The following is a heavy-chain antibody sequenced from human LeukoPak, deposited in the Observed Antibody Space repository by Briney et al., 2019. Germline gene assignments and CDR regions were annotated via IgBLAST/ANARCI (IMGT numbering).Heavy chain of an antibody. D-gene: IGHD3-10*01. CDR1: GGSISCYY. Sequence: PSETLSLTCTVSGGSISCYYWSWIRQPAGKGLEWIGYIYYSGSTYYNPSLKSRVTISVDTSKNQFSLKLSSVTAADTAVYYCAAGLWFGELLPGLRDYWGQGTLVTVSS. CDR3: AAGLWFGELLPGLRDY. V-gene: IGHV4-59*06. J-gene: IGHJ4*02. CDR2: IYYSGST.